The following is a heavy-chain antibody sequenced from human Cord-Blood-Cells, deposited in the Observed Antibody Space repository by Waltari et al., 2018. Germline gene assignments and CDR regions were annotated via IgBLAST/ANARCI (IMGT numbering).Heavy chain of an antibody. D-gene: IGHD6-13*01. CDR3: ARDRDSSNWFDP. CDR2: ISYDGSNK. V-gene: IGHV3-30-3*01. J-gene: IGHJ5*02. CDR1: GFTFSSYA. Sequence: QVQLVESGGGVVQPGRSLRLSCAASGFTFSSYAMHWVRQAPGKGLEWVAVISYDGSNKYYAESVKGRFTISRDNSKNTLYLQMNSLRAEDTAVYYCARDRDSSNWFDPWGQGTLVTVSS.